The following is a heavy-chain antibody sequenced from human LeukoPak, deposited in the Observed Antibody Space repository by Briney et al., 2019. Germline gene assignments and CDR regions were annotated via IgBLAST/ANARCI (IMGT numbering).Heavy chain of an antibody. CDR1: GASITSYY. D-gene: IGHD2-15*01. CDR3: VRGFCSGATCYHFDY. Sequence: SETLSLTCTVSGASITSYYWNWIRQPPGEGLEWIGYFYYSGSDNYNPSLKSRTTISVDTSKNQFSLKLTSVTAADTAVYYCVRGFCSGATCYHFDYWGQGTLVTASS. CDR2: FYYSGSD. J-gene: IGHJ4*02. V-gene: IGHV4-59*01.